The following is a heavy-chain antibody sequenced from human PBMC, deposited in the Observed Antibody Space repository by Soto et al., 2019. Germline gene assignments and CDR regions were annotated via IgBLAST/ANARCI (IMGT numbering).Heavy chain of an antibody. Sequence: GGSLRLSCAASGFTFSSYAMSWVRQAPGKGLEWVSAISGGTSSTYYADTVKGRFTISRDNSKNKLYLQMKSLRAEDMAVFYCAKERWAAAGTPTLDYWGQGTLVTVSS. CDR1: GFTFSSYA. J-gene: IGHJ4*02. CDR2: ISGGTSST. CDR3: AKERWAAAGTPTLDY. V-gene: IGHV3-23*01. D-gene: IGHD6-13*01.